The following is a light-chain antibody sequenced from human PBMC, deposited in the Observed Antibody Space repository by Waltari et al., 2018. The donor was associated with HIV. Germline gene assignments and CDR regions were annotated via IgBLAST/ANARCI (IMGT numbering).Light chain of an antibody. CDR2: EVS. Sequence: QSALTQPASVSGSRGQSITISCTGTNSDIGSYYLVSWYQHHPGAAPKLIIYEVSYRPSGVSDRFSGSKSINAASLTISGLQADDEADYYCCSYTSAATWVFGGGTKVTVL. CDR3: CSYTSAATWV. J-gene: IGLJ3*02. V-gene: IGLV2-14*01. CDR1: NSDIGSYYL.